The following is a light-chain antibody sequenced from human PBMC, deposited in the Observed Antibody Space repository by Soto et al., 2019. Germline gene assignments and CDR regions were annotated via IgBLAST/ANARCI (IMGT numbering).Light chain of an antibody. CDR2: DAS. CDR1: QSVANTY. Sequence: EIVLTQSPGTLSLSPGERATLSCRASQSVANTYVAWYQQKPGQAPRLLIYDASVRATGIPDRFSSSDSGTDFTLTISRLEPEDFAVYYCQQYGSSPLFGQGTKLEIK. J-gene: IGKJ2*01. CDR3: QQYGSSPL. V-gene: IGKV3-20*01.